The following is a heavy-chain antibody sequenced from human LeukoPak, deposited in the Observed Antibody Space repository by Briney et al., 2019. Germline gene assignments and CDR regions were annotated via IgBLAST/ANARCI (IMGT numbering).Heavy chain of an antibody. D-gene: IGHD3-22*01. CDR2: ISGRGGST. V-gene: IGHV3-23*01. CDR1: GFTFSSYA. CDR3: AKDAYYYDSSGPPGS. Sequence: GGSLRLPCAASGFTFSSYAMSWVRQAPGKGLEWVSAISGRGGSTYYADSVKGRFTISRDNSKNTLYLQMNSLRAEDTAVYYCAKDAYYYDSSGPPGSWGQGTMVTVSS. J-gene: IGHJ3*01.